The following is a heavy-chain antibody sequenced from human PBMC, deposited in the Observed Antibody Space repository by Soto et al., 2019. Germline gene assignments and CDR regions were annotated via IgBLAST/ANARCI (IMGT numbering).Heavy chain of an antibody. CDR3: ARDSGVAGFDY. J-gene: IGHJ4*02. V-gene: IGHV4-61*01. CDR2: IYYSGST. D-gene: IGHD6-19*01. Sequence: SETLSLTCTVSGGSVSSGSYYWSWIRQPPGKGLEWIGYIYYSGSTNYNPSLKSRVTISVDTSKNQFSLKLSSVTAADTAVYYCARDSGVAGFDYWGQGTLVTVSS. CDR1: GGSVSSGSYY.